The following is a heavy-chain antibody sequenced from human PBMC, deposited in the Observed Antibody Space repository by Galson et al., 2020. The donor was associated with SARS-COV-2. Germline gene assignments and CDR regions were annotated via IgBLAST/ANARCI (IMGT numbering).Heavy chain of an antibody. V-gene: IGHV4-39*01. J-gene: IGHJ4*02. D-gene: IGHD3-9*01. CDR3: ARQILTGYYSFYYFDF. CDR1: GGSISSSNYY. Sequence: SETLSLTCTVSGGSISSSNYYWGWVRQPPGEGLEWIGSIYYTESNYYNPSLTSRVTMSVDTSRNQFSLKLSSVTAADTAVYYCARQILTGYYSFYYFDFWGQETLVTVSS. CDR2: IYYTESN.